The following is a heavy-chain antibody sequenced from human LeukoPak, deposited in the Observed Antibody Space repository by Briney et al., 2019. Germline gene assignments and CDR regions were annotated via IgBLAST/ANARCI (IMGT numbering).Heavy chain of an antibody. V-gene: IGHV4-4*02. Sequence: SETLSLTCAVSGGSISSSNWWSWVRQPPGKGLEWIGEIYHSGSTNYNPSLKSRVTISVDKSKNQFPLKLSSVTAADTAVYYCARRGSGWYFPSDYWGQGTLVTVSS. J-gene: IGHJ4*02. CDR3: ARRGSGWYFPSDY. CDR2: IYHSGST. CDR1: GGSISSSNW. D-gene: IGHD6-19*01.